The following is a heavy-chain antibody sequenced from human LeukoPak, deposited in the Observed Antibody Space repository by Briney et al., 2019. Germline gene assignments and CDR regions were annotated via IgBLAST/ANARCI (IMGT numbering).Heavy chain of an antibody. CDR2: ISGSSNYI. J-gene: IGHJ1*01. D-gene: IGHD6-13*01. V-gene: IGHV3-21*04. CDR1: GLIFSTHT. CDR3: AKDMVAAAGTQYFQH. Sequence: PGGSLRLSCAASGLIFSTHTMTWVRQAPGKGLEWVSSISGSSNYIHYADSVRGRFIISRDNAKNSLYLQMNSLRAEDTALYYCAKDMVAAAGTQYFQHWGQGTLVTVSS.